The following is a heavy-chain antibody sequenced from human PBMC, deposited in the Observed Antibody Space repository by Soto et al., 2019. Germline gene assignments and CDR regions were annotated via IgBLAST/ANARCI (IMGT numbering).Heavy chain of an antibody. Sequence: RGASLKISCKGSGYSFTSYWIGWVRQMPGKGLEWMGIIYPGDSDTRYSPSFQGQVTISADKSISTAYLQWSSLNASDTAMYYCARIGPGMFGVVPYYYYYYGMDVWGQGTTVTVSS. V-gene: IGHV5-51*01. J-gene: IGHJ6*02. CDR3: ARIGPGMFGVVPYYYYYYGMDV. CDR1: GYSFTSYW. CDR2: IYPGDSDT. D-gene: IGHD3-3*01.